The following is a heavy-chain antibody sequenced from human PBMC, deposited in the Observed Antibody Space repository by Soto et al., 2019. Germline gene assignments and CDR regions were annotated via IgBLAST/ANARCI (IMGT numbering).Heavy chain of an antibody. CDR3: AKAEGIIAAADDYYYYYGMDV. Sequence: TGGSLRLSCAASGFTFSSYAMSWVRQAPGKGLEWVSAISGSGGSTYYADSVKGRFTISRDNSKNTLYLQMNSLRAEDTAVYYCAKAEGIIAAADDYYYYYGMDVWGQGTTVTVSS. CDR1: GFTFSSYA. D-gene: IGHD6-13*01. V-gene: IGHV3-23*01. CDR2: ISGSGGST. J-gene: IGHJ6*02.